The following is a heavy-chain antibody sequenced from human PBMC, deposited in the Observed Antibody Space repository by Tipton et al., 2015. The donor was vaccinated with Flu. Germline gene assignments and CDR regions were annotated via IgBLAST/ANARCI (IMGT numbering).Heavy chain of an antibody. Sequence: GLVKPSQTLSLTCAISGDAVSNKTAAWSWIRQSPSRGLEWPGRTCYRSKWYSDYAVSVKGRITISPDTSKNQFSLQLNSVTPEDTAVYYCAREGWLARNYYYYGVDVWGPGTTVTVSS. V-gene: IGHV6-1*01. CDR2: TCYRSKWYS. CDR3: AREGWLARNYYYYGVDV. J-gene: IGHJ6*02. CDR1: GDAVSNKTAA. D-gene: IGHD6-19*01.